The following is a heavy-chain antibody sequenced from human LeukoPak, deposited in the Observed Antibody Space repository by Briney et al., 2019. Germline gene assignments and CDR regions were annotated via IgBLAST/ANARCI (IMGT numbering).Heavy chain of an antibody. CDR2: ISGSGGST. J-gene: IGHJ1*01. Sequence: GGSLRLSCAASGFTFSSYAMSGVRKAPGKGLEWVAAISGSGGSTYYADSVKGRFTISRDNSKNTLYLQMNSLRAEDTAVYYCAKDHSYYDILTGYYRKGYFQHWGQGTLVTVSS. D-gene: IGHD3-9*01. CDR3: AKDHSYYDILTGYYRKGYFQH. V-gene: IGHV3-23*01. CDR1: GFTFSSYA.